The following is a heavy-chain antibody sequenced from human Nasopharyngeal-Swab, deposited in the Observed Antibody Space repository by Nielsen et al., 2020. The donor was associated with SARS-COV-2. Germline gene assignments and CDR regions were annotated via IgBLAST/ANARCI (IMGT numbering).Heavy chain of an antibody. CDR2: IYYSGST. CDR3: ARRVARAPRHEGDYYYGMDV. Sequence: CISQPPGKGLERIGSIYYSGSTYYNPSLKSRGTISGITSKNQLSLKLSSVTAADTAVYYCARRVARAPRHEGDYYYGMDVWGQGTTVTVSS. D-gene: IGHD3-16*01. J-gene: IGHJ6*02. V-gene: IGHV4-39*01.